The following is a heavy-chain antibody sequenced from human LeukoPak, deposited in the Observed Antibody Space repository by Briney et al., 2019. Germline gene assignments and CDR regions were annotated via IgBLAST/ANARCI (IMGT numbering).Heavy chain of an antibody. CDR1: GFTFSDFY. CDR3: ARRGSSWYVY. CDR2: INHSGST. Sequence: PGGSLRLSCAASGFTFSDFYMSWIRQPPGKGLEWIGEINHSGSTNYNPSLKSRVTISVDTSKNQFSLKLSSVTAADTAVYYCARRGSSWYVYWGQGTLVTVSS. V-gene: IGHV4-34*01. J-gene: IGHJ4*02. D-gene: IGHD6-13*01.